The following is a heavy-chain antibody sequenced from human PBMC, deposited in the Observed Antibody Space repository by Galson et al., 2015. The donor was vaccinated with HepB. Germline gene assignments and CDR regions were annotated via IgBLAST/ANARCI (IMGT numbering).Heavy chain of an antibody. CDR2: ISYDGSQK. V-gene: IGHV3-30*18. CDR3: AKDGVVVPTAHFDY. J-gene: IGHJ4*02. Sequence: SLRLSCAASGFTFSNFGMHWVRQAPGKGLKWVAVISYDGSQKFYGDSVRGRFTISRDNSKNMVFLQMNSLRTEDTAVYYCAKDGVVVPTAHFDYWGRGTLVTGSS. D-gene: IGHD2-2*01. CDR1: GFTFSNFG.